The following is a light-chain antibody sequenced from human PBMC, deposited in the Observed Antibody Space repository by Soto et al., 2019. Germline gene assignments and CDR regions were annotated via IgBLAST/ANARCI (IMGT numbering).Light chain of an antibody. CDR1: SSNIGAGYD. J-gene: IGLJ2*01. Sequence: QSMVTQSPSVSGAPGQRVTIPCTGSSSNIGAGYDVHWYQQLPGTAPKLLIYGNSNRPSGVPDRFSGSTSGTSASLAITGLQAEDEADYYCQSYDSSLNVVVFGGGTKLTVL. V-gene: IGLV1-40*01. CDR3: QSYDSSLNVVV. CDR2: GNS.